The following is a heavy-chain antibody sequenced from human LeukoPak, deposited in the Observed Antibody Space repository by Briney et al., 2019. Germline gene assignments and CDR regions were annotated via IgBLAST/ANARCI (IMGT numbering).Heavy chain of an antibody. CDR1: GGSISRGVYY. CDR3: ARLYSSASIGVHYFDY. D-gene: IGHD6-6*01. CDR2: VYPGGTT. Sequence: SETPSLTCTVSGGSISRGVYYWSWIRQPAGKGLEWIGRVYPGGTTNYDPSLKSRVTISVDTSKNQFSLKLSSVTAADTAIYYCARLYSSASIGVHYFDYWGQGTLVTVSS. J-gene: IGHJ4*02. V-gene: IGHV4-61*02.